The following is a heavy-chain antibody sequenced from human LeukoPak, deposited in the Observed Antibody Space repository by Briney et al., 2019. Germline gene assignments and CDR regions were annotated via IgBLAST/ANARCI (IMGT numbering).Heavy chain of an antibody. Sequence: GGSLRLSCAASGFTFDDYAMHWVRQAPGKGLEWVSGISWNSGSIGYADSVKGRFTISRDNAKNSLYLQMNSLRAEDTALYYCAKDRGSGYDFSPQSDYWGQGTPVTVSS. CDR1: GFTFDDYA. J-gene: IGHJ4*02. CDR2: ISWNSGSI. D-gene: IGHD5-12*01. CDR3: AKDRGSGYDFSPQSDY. V-gene: IGHV3-9*01.